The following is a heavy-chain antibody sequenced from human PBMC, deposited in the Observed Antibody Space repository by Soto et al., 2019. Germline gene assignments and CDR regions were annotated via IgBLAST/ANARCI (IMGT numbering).Heavy chain of an antibody. CDR2: IYYSGST. J-gene: IGHJ4*02. CDR1: GGSISSYD. V-gene: IGHV4-59*01. D-gene: IGHD6-19*01. CDR3: ARGSVGAVAGTLIDY. Sequence: SETLSLTCTVSGGSISSYDWSWIRQPPGKGLEWIGYIYYSGSTNYNPSLKSRVTISVDTSKNQFSLKLSSVTAADTAVYYCARGSVGAVAGTLIDYWGQGTLVTVS.